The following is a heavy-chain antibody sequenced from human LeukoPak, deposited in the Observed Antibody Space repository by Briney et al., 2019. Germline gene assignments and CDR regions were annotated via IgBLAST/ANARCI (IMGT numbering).Heavy chain of an antibody. V-gene: IGHV1-24*01. Sequence: GASVKVSCKVSGYTLTELSMHWVRQAPGKGLEWMGGFDPEDGETIYAQKFQGRVTMTEDTSTDTAYMELSSLRSEDTAVYYCATDRFAVVAVAGGFDYWGQGTLVTVSS. J-gene: IGHJ4*02. CDR2: FDPEDGET. CDR3: ATDRFAVVAVAGGFDY. CDR1: GYTLTELS. D-gene: IGHD6-19*01.